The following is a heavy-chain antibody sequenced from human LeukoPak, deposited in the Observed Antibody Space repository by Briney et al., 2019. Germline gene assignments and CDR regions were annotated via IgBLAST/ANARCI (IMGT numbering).Heavy chain of an antibody. CDR1: GFTLSSYG. J-gene: IGHJ4*02. CDR3: AKDIGGATSIAAPFDY. Sequence: PGGSLRLSCAASGFTLSSYGMHWVRQAPGKGLEWVAVISYDGSNKYYADSVKGRFTISRDNSKNTQYLQMNSLRAEDTAVYYCAKDIGGATSIAAPFDYWGQGTLVTVSS. D-gene: IGHD6-6*01. V-gene: IGHV3-30*18. CDR2: ISYDGSNK.